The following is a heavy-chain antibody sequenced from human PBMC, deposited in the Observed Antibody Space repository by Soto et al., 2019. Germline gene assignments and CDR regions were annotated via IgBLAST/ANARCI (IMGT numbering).Heavy chain of an antibody. J-gene: IGHJ4*02. Sequence: QVQLQESGPGLVKPSETLSLTCTVSGGSISSYYWSWIRQPPGKGLEWIGYIYYSGSTNYNPSLTSRVTISVDTSKNQFSLKLSSVTAADTAVYYCARRAVAGTVDYWGQGTLVTVSS. CDR3: ARRAVAGTVDY. V-gene: IGHV4-59*08. CDR2: IYYSGST. D-gene: IGHD6-19*01. CDR1: GGSISSYY.